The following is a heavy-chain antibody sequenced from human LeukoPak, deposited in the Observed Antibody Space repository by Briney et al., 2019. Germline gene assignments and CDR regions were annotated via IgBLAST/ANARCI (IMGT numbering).Heavy chain of an antibody. CDR3: ARAPYYYDRSGWGIVYFDY. V-gene: IGHV3-20*04. CDR1: GFTFDDYG. CDR2: INWNGGST. D-gene: IGHD3-22*01. J-gene: IGHJ4*02. Sequence: PGGSLRLSCAASGFTFDDYGMSWVRQAPGKGLEWVSGINWNGGSTGYADSVKGRFTISRDNAKNSLYLQMNSLRAEDTALYYCARAPYYYDRSGWGIVYFDYWGQGTLVTVSS.